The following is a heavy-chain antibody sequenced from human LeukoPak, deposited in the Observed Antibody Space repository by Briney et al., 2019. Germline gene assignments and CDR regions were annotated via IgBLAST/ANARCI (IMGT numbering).Heavy chain of an antibody. V-gene: IGHV1-46*01. CDR1: GYTFTSYY. CDR3: ARDRYYGSGSYYQLDYYMDV. J-gene: IGHJ6*03. CDR2: INPSGGST. Sequence: ASVKVSCKASGYTFTSYYMHWVRQAPGQGLEWMGIINPSGGSTSYAQKFQGRVTMTRDTSISTAYMELSRLRSDDTAVYYCARDRYYGSGSYYQLDYYMDVWGKGTTVTVSS. D-gene: IGHD3-10*01.